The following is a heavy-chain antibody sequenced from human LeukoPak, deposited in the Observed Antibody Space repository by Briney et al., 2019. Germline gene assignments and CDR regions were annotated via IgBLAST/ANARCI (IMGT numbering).Heavy chain of an antibody. Sequence: GGSLRLSCAASGFTFSSYSMNWVRQAPGKGLEWVSSISSSSSYIYYADSVKGRFTISRDNSKNTLYLQMNSLRAEDTAVYYCAKDVRYQLLYRRGNGMDVWGKGTTVTVSS. V-gene: IGHV3-21*01. CDR2: ISSSSSYI. D-gene: IGHD2-2*02. J-gene: IGHJ6*04. CDR1: GFTFSSYS. CDR3: AKDVRYQLLYRRGNGMDV.